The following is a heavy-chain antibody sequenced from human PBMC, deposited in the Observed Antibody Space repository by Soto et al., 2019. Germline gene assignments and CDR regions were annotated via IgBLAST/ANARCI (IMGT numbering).Heavy chain of an antibody. Sequence: QITLKESGPPLVKPTQTLTLTCTFSGCSLSTSGVGVCWIRQPPGKALERLALIYWDDDKLYSPSLKSRLTTTKDTSKNQVVLTMTNMDPVDTATYYCAHRKADSAGDACDIWGQGTMVTDSS. D-gene: IGHD2-15*01. CDR2: IYWDDDK. J-gene: IGHJ3*02. CDR3: AHRKADSAGDACDI. V-gene: IGHV2-5*02. CDR1: GCSLSTSGVG.